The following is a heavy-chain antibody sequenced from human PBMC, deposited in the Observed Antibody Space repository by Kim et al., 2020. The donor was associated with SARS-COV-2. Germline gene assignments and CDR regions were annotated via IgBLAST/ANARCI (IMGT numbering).Heavy chain of an antibody. Sequence: SETLSLTCTVSGGSISSSSYYWGWIRQPPGKGLEWIGSIYYSGSTYYNPSLKSRVTISVDTSKNQFSLKLSSVTAADTAVYYCARDRLRHCSSTSCYYVIDYWGQGTLVTVSS. V-gene: IGHV4-39*02. CDR2: IYYSGST. D-gene: IGHD2-2*01. CDR1: GGSISSSSYY. J-gene: IGHJ4*02. CDR3: ARDRLRHCSSTSCYYVIDY.